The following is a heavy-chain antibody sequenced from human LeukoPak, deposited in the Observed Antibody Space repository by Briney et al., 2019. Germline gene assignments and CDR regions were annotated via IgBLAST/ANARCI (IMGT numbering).Heavy chain of an antibody. CDR2: FDPEDGET. Sequence: ASVKVSCKVSGYTLTELSMHWVRQAPGKGLEWMGGFDPEDGETIYAQKFQGRVTMTEDTSTDTAYMELSSLRSEDTAVYYCATDRDSGWLRSFDYWGQGTLVTVSS. V-gene: IGHV1-24*01. J-gene: IGHJ4*02. D-gene: IGHD6-19*01. CDR3: ATDRDSGWLRSFDY. CDR1: GYTLTELS.